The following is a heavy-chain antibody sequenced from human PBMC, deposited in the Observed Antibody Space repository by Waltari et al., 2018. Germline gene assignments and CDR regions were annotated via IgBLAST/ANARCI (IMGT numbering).Heavy chain of an antibody. CDR2: IYRGGST. V-gene: IGHV3-53*01. D-gene: IGHD1-26*01. Sequence: EVQLVESGGGLIQPGGSLRLSCAASGFTVSTNYMTWVRQAPGKGGEWLSVIYRGGSTYYADSVKGRFTISRDNSKNTLYLQMNSLRAEDTAVYYCARDPSGSYPGDYWGQGTLVTVSS. CDR3: ARDPSGSYPGDY. CDR1: GFTVSTNY. J-gene: IGHJ4*02.